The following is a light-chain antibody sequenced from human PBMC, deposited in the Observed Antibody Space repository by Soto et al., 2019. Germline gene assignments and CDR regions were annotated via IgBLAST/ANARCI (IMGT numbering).Light chain of an antibody. CDR1: QSVSNSF. CDR3: HQYGSSPAT. CDR2: GAS. V-gene: IGKV3-20*01. Sequence: EIVLTQSPGTLSLSPGERATLSCRASQSVSNSFLAWYQQAPGQASRLLIYGASSRATGIPDRFSGSGSGTDFTLTISRLEPEDFAVYFCHQYGSSPATFGQGTKVEIK. J-gene: IGKJ1*01.